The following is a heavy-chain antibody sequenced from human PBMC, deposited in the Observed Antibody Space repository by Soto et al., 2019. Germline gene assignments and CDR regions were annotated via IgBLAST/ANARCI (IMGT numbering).Heavy chain of an antibody. D-gene: IGHD4-17*01. CDR2: IYYSENT. CDR3: ARLNNYGDYYYYMDV. Sequence: SETLSLTCTVSGGSISSSSNHWGWIRQPPGKGLEWIGNIYYSENTYYNPSLKSRVTISVDTSKNQFSLRLTSVTAADTAVYYCARLNNYGDYYYYMDVWGKGTTVTVSS. V-gene: IGHV4-39*01. CDR1: GGSISSSSNH. J-gene: IGHJ6*03.